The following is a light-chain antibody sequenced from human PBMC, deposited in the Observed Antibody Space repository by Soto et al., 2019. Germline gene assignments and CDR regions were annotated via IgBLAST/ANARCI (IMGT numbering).Light chain of an antibody. CDR1: QSVSSY. Sequence: EIVLTQSPATLSLSPGERASLSCRASQSVSSYLAWYQQKPGRAPRLLIYGASSRATGIPNRFSGSGSGTDFTLTISRLEPEDFAVYYCQQYGNSPQTFGQGTKVDIK. V-gene: IGKV3-20*01. J-gene: IGKJ1*01. CDR2: GAS. CDR3: QQYGNSPQT.